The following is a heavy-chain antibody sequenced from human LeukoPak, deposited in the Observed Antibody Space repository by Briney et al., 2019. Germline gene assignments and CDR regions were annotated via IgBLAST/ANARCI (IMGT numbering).Heavy chain of an antibody. D-gene: IGHD3-16*01. J-gene: IGHJ4*02. CDR1: VGSFSSYY. V-gene: IGHV4-34*01. CDR2: INHSGST. Sequence: SETLSLTCAVYVGSFSSYYWSWIRQPPWKGLEWIAEINHSGSTNYNPSLKSRVTISRDTSMNHFSLRLSSVTAADTAVYYCARLTSFGGAFFYWGQGTLVTVSS. CDR3: ARLTSFGGAFFY.